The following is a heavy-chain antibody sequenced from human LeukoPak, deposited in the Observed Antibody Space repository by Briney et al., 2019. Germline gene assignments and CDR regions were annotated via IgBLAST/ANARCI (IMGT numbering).Heavy chain of an antibody. CDR3: TTDLGYYDSSGYLASAFDI. Sequence: PGGSLRLSCAGYGFTFSHAWMSWVRQAPGKGLEWVGRIKSKTDGGTTDYAAPVKGRFTISRDDSKNTLYLQMNSLKTEDTAVYYCTTDLGYYDSSGYLASAFDIWGQGTMVTVSS. CDR1: GFTFSHAW. D-gene: IGHD3-22*01. V-gene: IGHV3-15*01. CDR2: IKSKTDGGTT. J-gene: IGHJ3*02.